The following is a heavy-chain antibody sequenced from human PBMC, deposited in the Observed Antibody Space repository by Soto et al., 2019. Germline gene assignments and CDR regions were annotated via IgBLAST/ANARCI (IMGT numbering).Heavy chain of an antibody. CDR3: SRPRSSWSRAAFDP. D-gene: IGHD6-19*01. CDR2: IRGKPNNYAT. J-gene: IGHJ5*02. Sequence: PGGSLRLSCAASGFTFNGSTIHWVRQAPGKGLEWVGHIRGKPNNYATAYASSLKGRFTISRDASKNTAYLQLNSLKIDDTAVYYCSRPRSSWSRAAFDPWGQGTLVTVSS. V-gene: IGHV3-73*01. CDR1: GFTFNGST.